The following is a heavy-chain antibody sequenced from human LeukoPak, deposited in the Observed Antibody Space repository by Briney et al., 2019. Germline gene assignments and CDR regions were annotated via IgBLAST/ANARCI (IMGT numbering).Heavy chain of an antibody. V-gene: IGHV4-30-4*01. CDR2: IYYSGRT. CDR3: ASTYQPLVLEYYYGLDV. CDR1: GGSINSGDYY. D-gene: IGHD2-8*02. J-gene: IGHJ6*01. Sequence: LQTLSLTCTVSGGSINSGDYYWSWIRQPPGKGLEWIGYIYYSGRTNYNPSLKSRLTISLDTSRNQFSLKVISVTVADTAVYYCASTYQPLVLEYYYGLDVWGQGTTVTVSS.